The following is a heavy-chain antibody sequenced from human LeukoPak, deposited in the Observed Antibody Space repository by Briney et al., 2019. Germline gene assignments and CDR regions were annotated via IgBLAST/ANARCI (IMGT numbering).Heavy chain of an antibody. CDR1: GFTFSSFA. J-gene: IGHJ5*02. V-gene: IGHV3-23*01. CDR3: AKVRYFDWLSPFNWFDP. Sequence: GGSLRLSCAASGFTFSSFAMSWVRQAPGKGLEWVSAISGSGAYAYYADSVKGRFTISRDNSKNTLSLQMTSLRAEDTAVYYCAKVRYFDWLSPFNWFDPWGQGTLVTVSS. CDR2: ISGSGAYA. D-gene: IGHD3-9*01.